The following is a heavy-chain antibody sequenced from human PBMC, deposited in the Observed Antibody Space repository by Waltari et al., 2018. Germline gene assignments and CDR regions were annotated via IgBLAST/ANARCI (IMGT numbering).Heavy chain of an antibody. V-gene: IGHV3-30*02. Sequence: QVQLVESGGGVVQPGGSLRLSCAASGFTFSGCGMHWVRQAPGKGLDWVTFIGYDGRDKYYADFVKGRFSISRDNSKNTVSLQMNSLRPEDTAVYYCVSEGVAIPVHMSIFDYWGQGALVAVSS. D-gene: IGHD3-3*02. J-gene: IGHJ4*02. CDR1: GFTFSGCG. CDR3: VSEGVAIPVHMSIFDY. CDR2: IGYDGRDK.